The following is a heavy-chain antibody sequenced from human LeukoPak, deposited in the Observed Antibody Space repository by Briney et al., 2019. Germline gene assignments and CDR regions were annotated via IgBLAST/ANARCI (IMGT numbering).Heavy chain of an antibody. CDR1: GDSVSSYSAA. V-gene: IGHV6-1*01. J-gene: IGHJ3*02. CDR3: ARGAWSSSWSGDDAFDI. CDR2: TYYRSKWYN. D-gene: IGHD6-13*01. Sequence: SQTLSLTCAISGDSVSSYSAAWNWIRQSPSRGLEWLGRTYYRSKWYNDYAVSVKSRITINPDTSKNQFSLQLNSVTPEDTAVYYCARGAWSSSWSGDDAFDIWGQGTMVTVSS.